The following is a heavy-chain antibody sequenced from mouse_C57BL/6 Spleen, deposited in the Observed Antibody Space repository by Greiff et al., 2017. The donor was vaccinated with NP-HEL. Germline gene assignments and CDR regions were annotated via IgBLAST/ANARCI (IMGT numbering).Heavy chain of an antibody. J-gene: IGHJ2*01. CDR1: GFTFSDYY. Sequence: EVNVVESEGGLVQPGSSMKLSCTASGFTFSDYYMAWVRQVPEKGLEWVANINYDGSSTYYLDSLKSRFIISRDNAKNILYLQMSSLKSEDTATYYCARELGGFDYWGQGTTLTVSS. CDR2: INYDGSST. V-gene: IGHV5-16*01. CDR3: ARELGGFDY.